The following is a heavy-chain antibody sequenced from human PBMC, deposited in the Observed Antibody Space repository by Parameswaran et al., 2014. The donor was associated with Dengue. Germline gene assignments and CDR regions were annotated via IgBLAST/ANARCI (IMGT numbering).Heavy chain of an antibody. J-gene: IGHJ6*02. V-gene: IGHV3-21*01. CDR2: ISSSSSYI. CDR3: ARGFTECGMDV. Sequence: VRQMPGKGLEWVSSISSSSSYIYYADSVKGRFTISRDNAKNSLYLQMNSLRAEDTAVYYCARGFTECGMDVWGQGTTVTVSS. D-gene: IGHD1-14*01.